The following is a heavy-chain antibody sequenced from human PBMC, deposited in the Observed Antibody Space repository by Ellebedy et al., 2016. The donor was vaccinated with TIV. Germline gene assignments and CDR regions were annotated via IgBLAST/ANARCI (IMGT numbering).Heavy chain of an antibody. J-gene: IGHJ3*02. CDR3: ATFRNLDGFDI. CDR1: GYSISTGSY. V-gene: IGHV4-38-2*01. D-gene: IGHD2/OR15-2a*01. CDR2: IYHSGST. Sequence: GSLRLSCAVSGYSISTGSYWGWTRQPPGKGLEWIGSIYHSGSTYYNSSLKRRVSISMDTSRNQFSLRLSSVTAADTAIFYCATFRNLDGFDIWGQGTMVTVSS.